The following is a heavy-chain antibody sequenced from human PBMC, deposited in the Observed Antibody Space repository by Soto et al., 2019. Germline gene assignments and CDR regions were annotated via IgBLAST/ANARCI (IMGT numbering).Heavy chain of an antibody. J-gene: IGHJ4*02. V-gene: IGHV4-34*01. Sequence: SETLSLTCTVSGGSFSGYFWTWIRQPPGKGLEWLAEINHSGITNYNPSVEGRVSMSVDTSKNQFSLRLYSVTAADTAVYYCVRGPYNYNSRYFDYWGQGTLVTVSS. CDR2: INHSGIT. D-gene: IGHD1-1*01. CDR3: VRGPYNYNSRYFDY. CDR1: GGSFSGYF.